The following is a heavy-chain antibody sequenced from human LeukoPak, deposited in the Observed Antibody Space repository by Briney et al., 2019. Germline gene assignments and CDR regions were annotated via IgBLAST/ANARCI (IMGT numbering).Heavy chain of an antibody. D-gene: IGHD3-10*01. CDR1: GFTFSSYS. J-gene: IGHJ1*01. CDR2: ISSSSYI. CDR3: ARVGAGCASY. V-gene: IGHV3-21*01. Sequence: GGSLRLSCAASGFTFSSYSMNWVRQAPGKGLEWVSSISSSSYIYYADSVKGRFTISRDNAKNSLYPQMNSLRAEDTAVYYCARVGAGCASYWGQGTLVTVSS.